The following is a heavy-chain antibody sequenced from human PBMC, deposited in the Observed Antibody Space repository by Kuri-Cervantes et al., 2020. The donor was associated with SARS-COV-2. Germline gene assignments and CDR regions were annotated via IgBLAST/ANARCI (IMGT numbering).Heavy chain of an antibody. D-gene: IGHD3-3*01. CDR3: ARVVVWSGYYFDY. J-gene: IGHJ4*02. Sequence: GSLRLSCTVSGGSISSYYWSWIRQPPGKGLEWIGYIYYSGSTNYNPSLKSRVTISVDTSKNQFSLRLSSVTAAVTAVYYCARVVVWSGYYFDYWGQGTLVTVSS. CDR2: IYYSGST. CDR1: GGSISSYY. V-gene: IGHV4-59*01.